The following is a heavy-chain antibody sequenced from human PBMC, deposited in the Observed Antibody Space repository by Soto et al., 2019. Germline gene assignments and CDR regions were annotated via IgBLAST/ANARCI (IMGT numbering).Heavy chain of an antibody. V-gene: IGHV3-21*03. CDR1: EFSLSTYS. D-gene: IGHD2-21*02. J-gene: IGHJ6*02. CDR2: ISTRSDV. CDR3: AREKTAWPPAYGLEV. Sequence: PGGSLRLSCTASEFSLSTYSMNWVRQAPGKGLEWVSSISTRSDVYYADSVKGRFTIARDNAKNSLSLQMNSLSAEDTGVYYCAREKTAWPPAYGLEVWGQGTTVTVSS.